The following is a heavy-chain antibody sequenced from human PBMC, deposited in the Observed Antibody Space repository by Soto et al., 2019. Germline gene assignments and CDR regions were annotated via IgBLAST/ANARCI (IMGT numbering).Heavy chain of an antibody. V-gene: IGHV1-18*04. CDR3: ARGHEYCSSTSCFLYYLDY. Sequence: ASVKVSCKASGYTFTSYYMHWVRQAPGQGLEWMGLVSACSGNTNYGQKLQGRVTMTTDTSTSTAYMEVRNLRSDDTAVYYCARGHEYCSSTSCFLYYLDYWGQGTLVTVSS. CDR1: GYTFTSYY. J-gene: IGHJ4*02. CDR2: VSACSGNT. D-gene: IGHD2-2*01.